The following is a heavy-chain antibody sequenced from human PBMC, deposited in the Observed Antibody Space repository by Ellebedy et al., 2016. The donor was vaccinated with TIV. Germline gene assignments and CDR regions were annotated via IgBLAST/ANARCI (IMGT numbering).Heavy chain of an antibody. Sequence: MPSETLSLTCTVSGVAISSFHWTWIRQPPGKGLEWIGYLYFSGSSNYNPSLKSRVTMSVDTSKNQFSLKLRSVTAADTAVYYCVRWVGHFDFWGQGTLVTVSS. CDR2: LYFSGSS. D-gene: IGHD1-26*01. CDR1: GVAISSFH. J-gene: IGHJ4*02. CDR3: VRWVGHFDF. V-gene: IGHV4-59*01.